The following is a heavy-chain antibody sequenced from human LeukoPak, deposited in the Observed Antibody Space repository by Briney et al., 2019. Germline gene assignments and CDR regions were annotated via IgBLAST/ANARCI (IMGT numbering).Heavy chain of an antibody. CDR2: IYYSGST. CDR1: GGSISSSSYY. V-gene: IGHV4-39*02. Sequence: PSETLSLTCTVSGGSISSSSYYWGWVRQPPGKGLDWIRSIYYSGSTCYNPSLKSRVTISVDTSKNQFSLKLSSVTAADTAVYYCARDLGRYYGSGSYREYYYYYMDVWGKGTTVTVSS. J-gene: IGHJ6*03. D-gene: IGHD3-10*01. CDR3: ARDLGRYYGSGSYREYYYYYMDV.